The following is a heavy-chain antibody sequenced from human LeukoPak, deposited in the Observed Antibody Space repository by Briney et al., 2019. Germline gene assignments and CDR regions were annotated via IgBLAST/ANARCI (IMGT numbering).Heavy chain of an antibody. J-gene: IGHJ5*02. D-gene: IGHD6-13*01. V-gene: IGHV4-4*02. CDR3: ARRLAQSSSWYNNWFDP. Sequence: PSETLSLTCGVSGGSISNTNWWTWVRQPPGKGLEWIGEVNLQGSTNYNPSLRSRVTISKDTSKNQFSLKLSFVTAADTAVYYCARRLAQSSSWYNNWFDPWGQGTLVTVSS. CDR2: VNLQGST. CDR1: GGSISNTNW.